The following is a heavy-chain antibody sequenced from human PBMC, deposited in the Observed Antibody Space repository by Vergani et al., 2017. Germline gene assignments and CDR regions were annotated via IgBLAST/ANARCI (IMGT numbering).Heavy chain of an antibody. CDR3: ARLGLTASRREAPVFDY. Sequence: EVQLVESGGGLVKPGGSLRLSCAASGFTFINAWMTWVRQAPGKGLEWVSFVSTGTKSQSYAESVKGRFTISRDSAKNSLYLQMDSLRAEDTAVYFCARLGLTASRREAPVFDYWGQGTLVTVSS. J-gene: IGHJ4*02. CDR2: VSTGTKSQ. V-gene: IGHV3-48*01. CDR1: GFTFINAW. D-gene: IGHD6-13*01.